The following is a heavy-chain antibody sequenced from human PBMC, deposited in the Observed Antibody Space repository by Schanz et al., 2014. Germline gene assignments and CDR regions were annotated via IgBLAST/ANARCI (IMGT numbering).Heavy chain of an antibody. J-gene: IGHJ4*02. D-gene: IGHD3-10*01. CDR2: ISEGGGGT. Sequence: EVQLVESGGGLVQPGGSLRLSCASSGFSFTTYAMSWVRQAPGKGLEWVSAISEGGGGTHYADSVKGRFTISRDNSKNTLFLQMNSLRAEDTAVYHCVSSGSYSSYAFWGQGTLVTVSS. CDR1: GFSFTTYA. CDR3: VSSGSYSSYAF. V-gene: IGHV3-23*04.